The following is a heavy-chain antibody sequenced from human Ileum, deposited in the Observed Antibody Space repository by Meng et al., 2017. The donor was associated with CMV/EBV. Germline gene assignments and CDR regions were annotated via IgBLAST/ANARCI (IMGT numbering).Heavy chain of an antibody. D-gene: IGHD2-2*02. CDR2: INPNSCGT. Sequence: ASVKVSRKASGYTFIGYYMHWVRQAAGQGLEWMGWINPNSCGTNYAQKLQGRVIMTRDTSISTAYMELSRLRSDDTAMYYCARYCGSTSCYNYGMDIWGQGTTVTVSS. V-gene: IGHV1-2*02. J-gene: IGHJ6*02. CDR3: ARYCGSTSCYNYGMDI. CDR1: GYTFIGYY.